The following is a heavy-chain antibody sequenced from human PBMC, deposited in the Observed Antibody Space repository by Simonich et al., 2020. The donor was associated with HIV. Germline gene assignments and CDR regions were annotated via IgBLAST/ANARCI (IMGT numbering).Heavy chain of an antibody. J-gene: IGHJ3*02. CDR2: IKQDGSEK. Sequence: EVQLVESGGGLVQPGGSLRLSCAASGFTFSSYWMSWVRQAPGRGLEGVANIKQDGSEKYYVDSVKGRLTISRDNAKNSLYLQMNSLRAEDTAVYYCARDGTGTTPGVDIWGQGTMVTVSS. CDR1: GFTFSSYW. CDR3: ARDGTGTTPGVDI. V-gene: IGHV3-7*01. D-gene: IGHD1-1*01.